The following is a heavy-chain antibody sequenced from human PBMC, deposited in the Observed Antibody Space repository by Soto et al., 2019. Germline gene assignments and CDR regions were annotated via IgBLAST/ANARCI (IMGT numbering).Heavy chain of an antibody. CDR3: ARGISRFYGMDV. D-gene: IGHD1-20*01. J-gene: IGHJ6*02. CDR2: IDPDDSYS. V-gene: IGHV5-10-1*01. Sequence: PGESLMISCKASGYSFPSFWINLVRQMPGKGLKWMGRIDPDDSYSTDSPSFQGHVTISADRSISTAYLQWSGLKASDTAMYYCARGISRFYGMDVWGQGTTVTVSS. CDR1: GYSFPSFW.